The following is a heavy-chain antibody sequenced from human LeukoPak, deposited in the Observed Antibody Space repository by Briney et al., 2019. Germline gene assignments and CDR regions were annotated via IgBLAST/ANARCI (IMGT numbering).Heavy chain of an antibody. Sequence: GGSLRLSCAASGFTFSSYAMSWVRQAPGKGLEWVSAISGSGGSTYYADSVKGRFTISRDNSKNTLYLQMNSLRAEDTAVYYCAKDLGSRPPTDHYGMDVWGQGTTVTVSS. J-gene: IGHJ6*02. CDR3: AKDLGSRPPTDHYGMDV. D-gene: IGHD3-10*01. CDR1: GFTFSSYA. CDR2: ISGSGGST. V-gene: IGHV3-23*01.